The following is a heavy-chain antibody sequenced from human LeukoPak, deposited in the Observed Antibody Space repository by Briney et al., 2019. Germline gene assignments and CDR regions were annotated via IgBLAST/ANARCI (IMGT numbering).Heavy chain of an antibody. J-gene: IGHJ4*02. CDR3: SRDVNNTFDY. CDR2: IDGSGSTV. D-gene: IGHD1-14*01. V-gene: IGHV3-48*03. Sequence: GGSLRLSCAASGFTFRNYELIWVRQAPGKGLEFVSYIDGSGSTVYYADSVMGRFTISRDNTKNSVFLQMNSLRAEDTAVYYCSRDVNNTFDYWGQGTLVTVSS. CDR1: GFTFRNYE.